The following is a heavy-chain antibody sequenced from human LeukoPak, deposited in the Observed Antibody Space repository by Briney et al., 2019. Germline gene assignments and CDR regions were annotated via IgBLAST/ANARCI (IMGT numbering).Heavy chain of an antibody. CDR3: ARDYDSSGYYWW. J-gene: IGHJ4*02. CDR2: IYYSGST. CDR1: GDSISTYY. Sequence: SETLSLTCIVSGDSISTYYWSWLRQPPGKGLEGIGYIYYSGSTNYNPSLKSRVTMSVDTSKNQFSLKLSSVTAADTAVYYCARDYDSSGYYWWWGQGILVTVSS. V-gene: IGHV4-59*01. D-gene: IGHD3-22*01.